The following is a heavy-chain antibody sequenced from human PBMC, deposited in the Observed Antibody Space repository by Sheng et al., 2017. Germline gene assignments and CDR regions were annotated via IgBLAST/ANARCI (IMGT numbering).Heavy chain of an antibody. D-gene: IGHD3-3*01. CDR1: GFTFSTYG. Sequence: QVQLVESGGGVVQPGGSLRLSCAASGFTFSTYGMHWVRQAPGKGLEWVAFIRHDGNNKYYGDSVKGRFTISRDNSKNTLYLQMNSLRAEDTAVYYCAKISLRFLDPFPFDYWGQGTLVTVSS. CDR2: IRHDGNNK. CDR3: AKISLRFLDPFPFDY. J-gene: IGHJ4*02. V-gene: IGHV3-30*02.